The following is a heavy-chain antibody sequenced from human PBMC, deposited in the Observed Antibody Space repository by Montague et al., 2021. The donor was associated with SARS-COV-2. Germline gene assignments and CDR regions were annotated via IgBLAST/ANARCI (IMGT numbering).Heavy chain of an antibody. CDR2: IYHSGTN. CDR3: ARRHIVASNRAFDY. J-gene: IGHJ4*02. V-gene: IGHV4-38-2*02. D-gene: IGHD2-21*01. Sequence: SETLSLTCTVSGDSITNNYYWGWIRQPPGKGLEWMGTIYHSGTNYYNPSLKSGVTITGDTSNNQFSLKLTSVTAADTAVYYCARRHIVASNRAFDYWGQGTLVTVSS. CDR1: GDSITNNYY.